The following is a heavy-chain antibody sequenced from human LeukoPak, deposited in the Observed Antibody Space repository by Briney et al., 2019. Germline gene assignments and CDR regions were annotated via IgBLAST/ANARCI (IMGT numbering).Heavy chain of an antibody. CDR1: GDSIRTYY. Sequence: SETLSLTCSVSGDSIRTYYWSWIRQPPGKGLEWIGSIYYSGSTNYNPSLKSRVTISVDTSKNQFSLKLSSVTAADTALYYCARENGYRYDYWGQGTLVTVSS. V-gene: IGHV4-59*01. CDR2: IYYSGST. J-gene: IGHJ4*02. D-gene: IGHD5-18*01. CDR3: ARENGYRYDY.